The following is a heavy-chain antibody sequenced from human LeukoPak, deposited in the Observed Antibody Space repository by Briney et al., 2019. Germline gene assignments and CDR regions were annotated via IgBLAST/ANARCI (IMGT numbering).Heavy chain of an antibody. J-gene: IGHJ5*02. CDR3: TSTILWGWPLDDSWFDP. D-gene: IGHD3-22*01. V-gene: IGHV3-73*01. Sequence: QTGGSLRLSCAASGFTFSAHYMDWVRQASGKGLEWVGRIRSKANSYATAYAASVKGRFTISRDDSKNTAYLQMNSLKTEDTAVYYCTSTILWGWPLDDSWFDPWGQGTLVTVSS. CDR2: IRSKANSYAT. CDR1: GFTFSAHY.